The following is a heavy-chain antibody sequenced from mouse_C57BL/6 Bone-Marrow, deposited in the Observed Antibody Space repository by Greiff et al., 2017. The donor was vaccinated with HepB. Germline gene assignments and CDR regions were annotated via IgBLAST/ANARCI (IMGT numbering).Heavy chain of an antibody. CDR3: ARGYGRYFDV. Sequence: QVQLQQSGPGLVQPSQSLSITCTVSGFSLTSYGVHWVRQSPGKGLEWLGVIWSGGSTDYNAAFISRLSISKDNSKSQVFFKMNILQADDTAIYYCARGYGRYFDVWGTVTTVTVSS. CDR2: IWSGGST. CDR1: GFSLTSYG. J-gene: IGHJ1*03. D-gene: IGHD1-1*01. V-gene: IGHV2-2*01.